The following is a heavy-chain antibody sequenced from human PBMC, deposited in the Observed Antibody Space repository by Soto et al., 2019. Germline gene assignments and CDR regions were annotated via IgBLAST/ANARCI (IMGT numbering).Heavy chain of an antibody. Sequence: GASVKVSCKASGGTFSSYTISWVRQAPGQGLEWMGRIIPILGIANYAQKFQGRVTITADKSTSTAYMELSSLRSEDTAVYYCARDISEWLPGHWWFDPWGQGTLVTVSS. CDR2: IIPILGIA. D-gene: IGHD3-3*01. J-gene: IGHJ5*02. CDR1: GGTFSSYT. CDR3: ARDISEWLPGHWWFDP. V-gene: IGHV1-69*04.